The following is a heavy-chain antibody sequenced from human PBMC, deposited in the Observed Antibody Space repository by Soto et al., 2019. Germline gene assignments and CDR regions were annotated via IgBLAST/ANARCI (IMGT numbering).Heavy chain of an antibody. CDR3: ALLISSGYYYGMDV. D-gene: IGHD3-10*01. V-gene: IGHV1-69*02. CDR1: GGTFSSYT. Sequence: QVQLVQSGAEVKKPGSSVKVSCKASGGTFSSYTISWVRQAPGQGLEWMGRIIPILGIANYAQKFQGRVTITAEKSTSTAYMELSSLRSEDTAVFYCALLISSGYYYGMDVWGQGTRVTVSS. J-gene: IGHJ6*02. CDR2: IIPILGIA.